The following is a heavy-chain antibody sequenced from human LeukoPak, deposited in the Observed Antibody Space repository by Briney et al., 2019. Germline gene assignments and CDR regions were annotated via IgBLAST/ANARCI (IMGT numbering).Heavy chain of an antibody. J-gene: IGHJ3*02. Sequence: PGGSLRLSCSASGFTFSSYAMHWVRQAPGKGLEYVSAISSNGGSTYYADSVKGRFTISRDNSKNTLYLQMSSLRAEDTAVYYCMKAAAGEKWLVRGLNAFDIRGQGTMVTVSS. CDR2: ISSNGGST. V-gene: IGHV3-64D*06. CDR3: MKAAAGEKWLVRGLNAFDI. CDR1: GFTFSSYA. D-gene: IGHD6-19*01.